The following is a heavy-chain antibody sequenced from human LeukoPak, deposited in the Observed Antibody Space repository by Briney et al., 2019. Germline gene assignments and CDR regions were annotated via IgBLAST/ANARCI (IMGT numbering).Heavy chain of an antibody. CDR2: IYHSGTT. J-gene: IGHJ4*02. Sequence: NPAETLSLTCTVSEYSISSGYSWGWIRQPPGRGLEWLGNIYHSGTTYYNPSLKSRATISVDTSKNQFSLKLNYLTAADTAVYLCVSSGDPSSFQGFGGQRTVVTVSS. CDR1: EYSISSGYS. V-gene: IGHV4-38-2*02. D-gene: IGHD6-13*01. CDR3: VSSGDPSSFQGF.